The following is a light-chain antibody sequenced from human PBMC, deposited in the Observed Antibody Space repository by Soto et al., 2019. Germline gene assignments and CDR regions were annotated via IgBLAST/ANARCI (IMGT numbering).Light chain of an antibody. CDR1: QGISNY. V-gene: IGKV1-27*01. CDR3: QKYNSAPHT. Sequence: DIQMTQSPSSLSASVGDRVTITCRASQGISNYLAWYQQKPGKVPKLLIYAASTLQSGVPSRFSGSGSGADFALTISSLPPEDVATDDCQKYNSAPHTFGGGTKVEIK. J-gene: IGKJ4*01. CDR2: AAS.